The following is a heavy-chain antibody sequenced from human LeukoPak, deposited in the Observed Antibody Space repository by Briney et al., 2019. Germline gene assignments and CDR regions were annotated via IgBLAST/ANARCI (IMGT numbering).Heavy chain of an antibody. J-gene: IGHJ4*02. D-gene: IGHD3-10*01. CDR2: ISSSSSYI. V-gene: IGHV3-21*01. Sequence: GGSLRLSCAASGFTFSSYSMNWVRQAPGKGLEWVSSISSSSSYIYYADSVKGRFTISRDNAKNSLYLQMNSLSAEDTAVYYCASSSGVDFDYWGQGTLVAVSS. CDR3: ASSSGVDFDY. CDR1: GFTFSSYS.